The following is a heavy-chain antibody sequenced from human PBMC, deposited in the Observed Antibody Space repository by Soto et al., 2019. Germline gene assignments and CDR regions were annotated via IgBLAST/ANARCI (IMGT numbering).Heavy chain of an antibody. Sequence: EGSAQVSWNASRGTFNSYAISWVRQAPGERLVRTGWIKAATGNTRFSEKFQGRVTITRDTSASTGYLELSSLRSEDTAVYYCARDPNDCSAYDPHYYYGMDVLGHGSTVTVSS. CDR1: RGTFNSYA. CDR3: ARDPNDCSAYDPHYYYGMDV. V-gene: IGHV1-3*01. D-gene: IGHD3-22*01. J-gene: IGHJ6*02. CDR2: IKAATGNT.